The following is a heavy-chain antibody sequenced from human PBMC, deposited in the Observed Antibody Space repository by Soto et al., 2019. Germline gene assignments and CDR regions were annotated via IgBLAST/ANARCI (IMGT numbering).Heavy chain of an antibody. CDR3: ASLGYCSSTSCYRHYYYYGMDV. V-gene: IGHV4-4*02. Sequence: LSLTCAVSGGSISSSNWWSWVRQPPGKGLEWIGEIYHSGSTNYNPSLKSRVTISVDKSKNQFSLKLSSVTAADTAVYYCASLGYCSSTSCYRHYYYYGMDVWGQGTTVTVSS. CDR1: GGSISSSNW. CDR2: IYHSGST. J-gene: IGHJ6*02. D-gene: IGHD2-2*02.